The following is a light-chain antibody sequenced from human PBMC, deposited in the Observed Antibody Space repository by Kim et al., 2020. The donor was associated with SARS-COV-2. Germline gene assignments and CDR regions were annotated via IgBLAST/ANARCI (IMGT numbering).Light chain of an antibody. Sequence: QSVLTQPPSLSAAPGQKVTISCPGASSNIGSNYVSWHQQFQGTAPKVLIYDNNKRPSGIPDRFSGSKSGTSATLAITGLQTGDEADYYCGTWDYSLSAWVFGGGTQLTVL. CDR2: DNN. CDR3: GTWDYSLSAWV. J-gene: IGLJ3*02. CDR1: SSNIGSNY. V-gene: IGLV1-51*01.